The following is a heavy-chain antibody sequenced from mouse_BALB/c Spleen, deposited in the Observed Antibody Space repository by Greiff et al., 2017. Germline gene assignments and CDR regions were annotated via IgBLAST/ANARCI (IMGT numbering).Heavy chain of an antibody. V-gene: IGHV10-3*03. CDR1: GFTFNTYA. CDR2: IRSKSNNYAT. D-gene: IGHD2-2*01. J-gene: IGHJ4*01. CDR3: VRDRGYDDAMDY. Sequence: EVMLVESGGGLVQPKGSLKLSCAASGFTFNTYAMHWVCQAPGKGLEWVARIRSKSNNYATYYADSVKDRFTISRDDSQSMLYLQMNNLKTEDTAMYYCVRDRGYDDAMDYWGQGTSVTVSS.